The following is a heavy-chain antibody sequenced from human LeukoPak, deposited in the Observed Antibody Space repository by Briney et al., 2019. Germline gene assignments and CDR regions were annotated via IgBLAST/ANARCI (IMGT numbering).Heavy chain of an antibody. Sequence: GGSLRLSCAASGFTFSSYWMSWVRQAPGKGLEWVANIKQDGSEKYYVDSVKGRFTISRDNAQNSLYLQMNGLRAEDTAVYYCARDRESLDYVWGSYRFFDYWGQGTLVTVSS. J-gene: IGHJ4*02. D-gene: IGHD3-16*02. CDR2: IKQDGSEK. V-gene: IGHV3-7*03. CDR1: GFTFSSYW. CDR3: ARDRESLDYVWGSYRFFDY.